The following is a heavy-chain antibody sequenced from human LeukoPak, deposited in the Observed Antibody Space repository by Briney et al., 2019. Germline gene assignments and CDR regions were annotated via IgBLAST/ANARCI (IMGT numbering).Heavy chain of an antibody. J-gene: IGHJ4*02. V-gene: IGHV4-39*01. CDR2: IFYSGST. CDR3: AKQQLVRCFDY. D-gene: IGHD6-13*01. CDR1: GGSITSSSYY. Sequence: PSETLSLTCTVSGGSITSSSYYWGWIRQPPGKGLEWLGSIFYSGSTYYNPSLKSRVTISVDTSKTQFSLKLSSVTAADTAVYYCAKQQLVRCFDYWGQGTLATVSS.